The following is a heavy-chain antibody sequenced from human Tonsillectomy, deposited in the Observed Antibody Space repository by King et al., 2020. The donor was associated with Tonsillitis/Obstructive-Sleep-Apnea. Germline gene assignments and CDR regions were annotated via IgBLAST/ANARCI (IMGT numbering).Heavy chain of an antibody. J-gene: IGHJ3*02. Sequence: VQLVESGGGLVQPGGSLRLSCAASGFTFSSYWMSWVRQAPGKGLEWVANIKQDGSEKYYVDSVKGRFTISRDNAKNSLYLQMNSLRAEDTAVYYCARDQGTVAGDPSDAFDIWGQGTMVTVSS. V-gene: IGHV3-7*04. CDR3: ARDQGTVAGDPSDAFDI. D-gene: IGHD6-19*01. CDR1: GFTFSSYW. CDR2: IKQDGSEK.